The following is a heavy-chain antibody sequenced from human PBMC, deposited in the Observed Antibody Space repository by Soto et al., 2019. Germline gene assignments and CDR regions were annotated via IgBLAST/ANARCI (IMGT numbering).Heavy chain of an antibody. CDR2: IYPGDSDT. CDR1: GYSFTSYW. V-gene: IGHV5-51*01. J-gene: IGHJ4*02. Sequence: GESLKISCKGSGYSFTSYWIGWVRQMPGKGLEWMGIIYPGDSDTRYSPSFQGQVTISADKSISTAYLQWSSLKASDTAMYYCARSKGFLYDSRGSYPRPFDYWGQGTLVTVSS. CDR3: ARSKGFLYDSRGSYPRPFDY. D-gene: IGHD3-22*01.